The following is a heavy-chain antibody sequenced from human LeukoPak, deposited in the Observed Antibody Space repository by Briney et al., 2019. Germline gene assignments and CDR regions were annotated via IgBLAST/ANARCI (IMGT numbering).Heavy chain of an antibody. Sequence: SCKASGGTFSSYAMSWVRQAPGKGLEWVSAISGSGGSTYYADSVKGRFTISRDNSKNTLYLQMNSLRAEDTAVYYCAKSAYPGYSSGWYSGYFDYWGQGTLVTVSS. V-gene: IGHV3-23*01. CDR2: ISGSGGST. CDR3: AKSAYPGYSSGWYSGYFDY. CDR1: GGTFSSYA. J-gene: IGHJ4*02. D-gene: IGHD6-19*01.